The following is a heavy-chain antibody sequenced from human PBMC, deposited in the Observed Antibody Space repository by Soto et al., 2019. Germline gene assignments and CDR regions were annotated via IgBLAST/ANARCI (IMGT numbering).Heavy chain of an antibody. Sequence: QLQLQESGPGLVKPPETLSLTCTVSGGSITSNAYYWGWIRQPPGKGLEWLGYIYYSGSASYNPSLKSRVTMSVDTSKNQFSLKLSSVTAADTAVYYSARRPKRGSYSWCFDYWGQGTLVTVSS. V-gene: IGHV4-39*01. J-gene: IGHJ4*02. CDR3: ARRPKRGSYSWCFDY. D-gene: IGHD1-26*01. CDR2: IYYSGSA. CDR1: GGSITSNAYY.